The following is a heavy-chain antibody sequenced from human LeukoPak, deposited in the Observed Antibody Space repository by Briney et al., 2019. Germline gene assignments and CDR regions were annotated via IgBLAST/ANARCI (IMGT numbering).Heavy chain of an antibody. CDR3: ARETGGSFEYFDY. V-gene: IGHV1-2*06. CDR1: GYSFTSYY. CDR2: INPSSGGT. Sequence: ASVKVSCKASGYSFTSYYRHWVRQAPGQGLEWMGRINPSSGGTNYAQKFQGRVTMTRDTSITTAYMGLSSLRSDDTAVYYCARETGGSFEYFDYWGQGTLVTVSS. D-gene: IGHD7-27*01. J-gene: IGHJ4*02.